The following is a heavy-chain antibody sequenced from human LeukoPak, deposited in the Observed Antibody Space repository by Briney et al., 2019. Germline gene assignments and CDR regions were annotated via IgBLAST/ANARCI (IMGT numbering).Heavy chain of an antibody. D-gene: IGHD6-13*01. CDR3: AKDRPYITSWYGCSTP. J-gene: IGHJ5*02. Sequence: GGSLRLSCAASGFIFSTYNMNWVRQAPGKGLEWVSSITSSSTYIFYADSVKGRFTISRDNANNALYLQMNSLRAEDTAVYYCAKDRPYITSWYGCSTPWGQGTLVIVSS. V-gene: IGHV3-21*04. CDR2: ITSSSTYI. CDR1: GFIFSTYN.